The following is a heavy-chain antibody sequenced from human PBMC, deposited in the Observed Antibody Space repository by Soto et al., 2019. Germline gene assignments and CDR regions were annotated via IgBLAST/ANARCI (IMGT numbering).Heavy chain of an antibody. CDR3: ARDRAPSSGYYPYWFDP. V-gene: IGHV1-69*12. CDR2: LIPIFGTA. CDR1: GGTFSSYA. D-gene: IGHD3-22*01. J-gene: IGHJ5*02. Sequence: QVQLVQSGAEVKKPGSSVKVSCKASGGTFSSYAITWVRQAPGQGLEWMGGLIPIFGTANYAQKFQGRVTITAEESTSTDYMELRRLRSEETAVYYCARDRAPSSGYYPYWFDPWGQGTLVTVSS.